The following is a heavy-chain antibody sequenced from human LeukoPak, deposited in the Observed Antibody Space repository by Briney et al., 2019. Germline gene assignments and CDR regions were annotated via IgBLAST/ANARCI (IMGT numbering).Heavy chain of an antibody. CDR2: MYSRGDT. V-gene: IGHV3-53*01. CDR1: GFTVSDNY. Sequence: GGSLRLSCAASGFTVSDNYMSWVRQAPGKGLEWVSVMYSRGDTYYANSVKGRFTFSRDISKNTLYLQMNGLRTEDTAMYYCARDAPQVPAAGVLASRGQGTLVTVSS. J-gene: IGHJ4*02. D-gene: IGHD6-13*01. CDR3: ARDAPQVPAAGVLAS.